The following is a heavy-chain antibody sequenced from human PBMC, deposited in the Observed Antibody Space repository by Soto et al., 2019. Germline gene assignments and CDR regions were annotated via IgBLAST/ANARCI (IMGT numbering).Heavy chain of an antibody. CDR3: ARGPRGSFKDWFDP. D-gene: IGHD1-26*01. J-gene: IGHJ5*02. Sequence: PGGSLRLSCAASGFTFSIYSMXWVRQAPGKGLEWVSYISSSSSTIYYADSVKGRFTISRDNAKNSLYLQMNSLRDEDTAVYYCARGPRGSFKDWFDPWGQGTLVTVSS. CDR1: GFTFSIYS. V-gene: IGHV3-48*02. CDR2: ISSSSSTI.